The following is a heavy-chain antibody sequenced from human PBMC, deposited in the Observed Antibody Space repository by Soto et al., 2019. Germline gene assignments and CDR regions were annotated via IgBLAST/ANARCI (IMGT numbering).Heavy chain of an antibody. J-gene: IGHJ4*02. Sequence: QITLKESGPPLVKPTQTLTLTCTFSGFSLSTSGVGVGWIRQPPGKALEWLALIYWDDDKRYSPSLTSRLTITKXTSKXQVVLXXXXXXXXXXXXXXXXXXXXXXXXFDXWGQGTLVTVSS. CDR1: GFSLSTSGVG. V-gene: IGHV2-5*02. CDR3: XXXXXXXXXFDX. CDR2: IYWDDDK.